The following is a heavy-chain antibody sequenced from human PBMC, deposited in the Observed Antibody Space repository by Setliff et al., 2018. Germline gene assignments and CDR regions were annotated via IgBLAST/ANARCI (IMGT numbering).Heavy chain of an antibody. CDR3: AFNSGWYGYYFDY. CDR2: MNPNSGNT. V-gene: IGHV1-8*02. CDR1: GYTFTSYD. J-gene: IGHJ4*02. D-gene: IGHD6-19*01. Sequence: ASVKVSCKASGYTFTSYDINWVRQATGQGLEWMGWMNPNSGNTGYAQKFQGRVTMTRNTSISTAYMELRSLRSEDTAVYYCAFNSGWYGYYFDYWGQGTPVTVSS.